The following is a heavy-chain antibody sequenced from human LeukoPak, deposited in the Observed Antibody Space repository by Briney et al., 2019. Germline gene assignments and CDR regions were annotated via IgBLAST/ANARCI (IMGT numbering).Heavy chain of an antibody. CDR2: IRDDGSDK. CDR1: GYTYRCYW. J-gene: IGHJ4*02. Sequence: GGSLRLSCAASGYTYRCYWMTWVRQAPGKGLEWMANIRDDGSDKYYVDSVKGRFTISRDNAQNTLLLQMDSLRVEDTAVYCCVRHTRGSPGDYWGQGTLVTVST. V-gene: IGHV3-7*01. D-gene: IGHD1-26*01. CDR3: VRHTRGSPGDY.